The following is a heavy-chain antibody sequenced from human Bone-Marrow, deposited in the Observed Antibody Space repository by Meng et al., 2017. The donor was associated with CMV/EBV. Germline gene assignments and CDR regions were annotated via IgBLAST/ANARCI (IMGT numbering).Heavy chain of an antibody. Sequence: ASVKVSCKASGYTFTSYDINWVRQATGQGLEWMGWMNPISGNTGYAQKFQGRVTMTRNTSISTAYMELSSLRSEDTAVYYCASSSMVYATPIDAFDIWGQGTMVTVSS. CDR3: ASSSMVYATPIDAFDI. V-gene: IGHV1-8*01. CDR1: GYTFTSYD. J-gene: IGHJ3*02. CDR2: MNPISGNT. D-gene: IGHD2-8*01.